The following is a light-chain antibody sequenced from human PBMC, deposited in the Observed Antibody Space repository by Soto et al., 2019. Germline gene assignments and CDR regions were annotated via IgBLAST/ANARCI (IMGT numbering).Light chain of an antibody. CDR1: SSNIGSHT. V-gene: IGLV1-44*01. Sequence: QSVLTQPPSASGTPGQRVTISCSGSSSNIGSHTVNWYQQLPGTAPKLLIYSNDQRPSGVPDRFSGSKSGTSASLAISGLQSEDEADYYCAAWGASLNGWVFGGGTKLTVL. J-gene: IGLJ3*02. CDR3: AAWGASLNGWV. CDR2: SND.